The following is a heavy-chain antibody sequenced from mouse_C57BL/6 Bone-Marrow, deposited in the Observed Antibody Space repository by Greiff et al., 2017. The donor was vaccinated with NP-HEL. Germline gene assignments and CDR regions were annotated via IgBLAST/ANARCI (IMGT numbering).Heavy chain of an antibody. Sequence: QVQLQQPGAELVKPGASVKLSCTASGFTFTSYWMHWVKQRPGQGLEWIGMIHPNSGSTNYNEKFKSKATLTVDKSSSTAYMQLSSLTSEDSAVYYSAHYYYGSSPDYWGQGTTLTVSS. V-gene: IGHV1-64*01. J-gene: IGHJ2*01. CDR3: AHYYYGSSPDY. CDR2: IHPNSGST. CDR1: GFTFTSYW. D-gene: IGHD1-1*01.